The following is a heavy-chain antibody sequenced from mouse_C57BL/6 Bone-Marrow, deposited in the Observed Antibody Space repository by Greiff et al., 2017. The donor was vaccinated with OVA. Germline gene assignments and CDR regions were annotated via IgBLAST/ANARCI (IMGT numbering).Heavy chain of an antibody. CDR1: GFTFSNYW. Sequence: EVKVVESGGGLVQPGGSMKLSCVASGFTFSNYWMNWVRQSPEKGLEWVAQIRLKSDNYATHYAESVKGRFTISRDDSKSSVYLQMNNLRAEDTGIYYCTFLITTVVATYDYWGQGTTLTVSS. V-gene: IGHV6-3*01. D-gene: IGHD1-1*01. CDR2: IRLKSDNYAT. J-gene: IGHJ2*01. CDR3: TFLITTVVATYDY.